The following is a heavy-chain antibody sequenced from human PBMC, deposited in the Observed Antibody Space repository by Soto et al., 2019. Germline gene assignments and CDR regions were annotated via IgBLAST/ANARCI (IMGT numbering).Heavy chain of an antibody. J-gene: IGHJ4*02. Sequence: QLQLQESGSGLVKPSQTLSLTCAVSGGSISSGGYSWSWIRQPPGKGLEWIGYIYHRGSTYYNPSREGRVNISVDRSKNQFSLKLSSVSAADTAVYYCARGQAVAAQHWGQGTLVTVSS. CDR2: IYHRGST. D-gene: IGHD2-15*01. CDR1: GGSISSGGYS. CDR3: ARGQAVAAQH. V-gene: IGHV4-30-2*01.